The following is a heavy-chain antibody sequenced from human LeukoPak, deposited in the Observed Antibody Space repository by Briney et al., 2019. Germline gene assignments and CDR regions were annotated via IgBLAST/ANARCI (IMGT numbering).Heavy chain of an antibody. V-gene: IGHV3-30-3*01. D-gene: IGHD3-22*01. Sequence: GGSLRLSCAASGFTFSSYAMHWVRQAPGKGLEWVAVISYDGSNKYYADSVKGRFTISRDNSKNTLYPQMNSLRAEDTAVYYCARDYDSSGYWGQGTLVTVSS. CDR3: ARDYDSSGY. CDR1: GFTFSSYA. CDR2: ISYDGSNK. J-gene: IGHJ4*02.